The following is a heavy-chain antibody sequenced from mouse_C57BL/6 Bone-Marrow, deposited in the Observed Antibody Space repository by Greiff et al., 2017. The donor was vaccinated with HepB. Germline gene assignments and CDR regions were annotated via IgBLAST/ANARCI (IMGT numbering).Heavy chain of an antibody. CDR3: ARRDYYGFAY. Sequence: VKLMESGPGLVAPAQCLSITCTVSGFSLTSYGVHWVRQPPGKGLEWLVVICSDGSATYNSALKSRLSISKDNSKSQVFLKMNSLQTDDTAMDYCARRDYYGFAYWGRGTLVTVSA. J-gene: IGHJ3*01. CDR1: GFSLTSYG. CDR2: ICSDGSA. D-gene: IGHD1-1*01. V-gene: IGHV2-6*03.